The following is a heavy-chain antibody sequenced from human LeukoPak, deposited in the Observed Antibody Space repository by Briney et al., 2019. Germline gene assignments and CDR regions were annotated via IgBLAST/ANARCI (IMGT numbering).Heavy chain of an antibody. J-gene: IGHJ4*02. D-gene: IGHD3-22*01. CDR3: AKTLVTYYYDSSGYYYFDY. Sequence: PGGSLRLSCAASGFTFSSYAMSWVRQAPGKGLEWVSAISGSGGSTYYADSVKGRFTISRDNSKNTLYLQMNSLRAEDTAVYYCAKTLVTYYYDSSGYYYFDYWGQGTLVTVSS. CDR2: ISGSGGST. CDR1: GFTFSSYA. V-gene: IGHV3-23*01.